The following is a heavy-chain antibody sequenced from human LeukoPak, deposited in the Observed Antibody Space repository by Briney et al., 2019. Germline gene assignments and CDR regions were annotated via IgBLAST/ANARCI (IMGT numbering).Heavy chain of an antibody. CDR2: FDPEDGET. J-gene: IGHJ1*01. V-gene: IGHV1-24*01. CDR1: GYTLTELS. Sequence: ASVKVSCTVSGYTLTELSMHWVRQAPGKGLEWMGGFDPEDGETIYAQKFQGRVTMTEDTSTDTAYMELSSLRSEDTAVYYCATSVRVLRYFDWLSEYFQHWGQGTLVTVSS. CDR3: ATSVRVLRYFDWLSEYFQH. D-gene: IGHD3-9*01.